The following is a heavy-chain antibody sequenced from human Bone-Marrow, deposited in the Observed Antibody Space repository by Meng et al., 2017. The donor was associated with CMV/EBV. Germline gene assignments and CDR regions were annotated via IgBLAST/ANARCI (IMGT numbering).Heavy chain of an antibody. J-gene: IGHJ6*02. Sequence: GGSLRLSCAASGFTFSSYAMHWVRQAPGKGLEWVANIKQDGSEKYYVDSVKGRFTISRDNAKNSLYLQMNSLRAEDTAVYYCARDPVRIVVVPAAMPTYYYYYYGMDVWGQGTTVTVSS. D-gene: IGHD2-2*01. CDR2: IKQDGSEK. CDR3: ARDPVRIVVVPAAMPTYYYYYYGMDV. V-gene: IGHV3-7*01. CDR1: GFTFSSYA.